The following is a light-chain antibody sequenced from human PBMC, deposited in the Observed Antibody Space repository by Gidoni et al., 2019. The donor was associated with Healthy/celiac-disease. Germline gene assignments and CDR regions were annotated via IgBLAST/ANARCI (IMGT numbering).Light chain of an antibody. CDR1: QSISSW. CDR3: QQYNSYLWT. Sequence: DIQMTQSPSTLSASVGDRVTITCRASQSISSWLAWYQQKPGKATKLLIYKASSLESGVPSRFSGSGSGTEFTLTIRSLQPDDFATYYCQQYNSYLWTFGQGTKVEIK. J-gene: IGKJ1*01. V-gene: IGKV1-5*03. CDR2: KAS.